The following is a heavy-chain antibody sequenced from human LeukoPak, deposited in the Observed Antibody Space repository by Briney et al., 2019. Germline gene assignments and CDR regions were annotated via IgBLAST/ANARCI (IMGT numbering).Heavy chain of an antibody. CDR3: TKDRVWNSFDS. J-gene: IGHJ4*02. CDR2: INTDGSST. CDR1: GFTFSNHW. D-gene: IGHD1-1*01. V-gene: IGHV3-74*01. Sequence: VQPGGSLRLSCAASGFTFSNHWMNWVRQAPGKGLVRVSRINTDGSSTTYADSAKGRFTISRDNAKNTLYLQMNSLKNEDTAVYYCTKDRVWNSFDSWGQGTLVTVSS.